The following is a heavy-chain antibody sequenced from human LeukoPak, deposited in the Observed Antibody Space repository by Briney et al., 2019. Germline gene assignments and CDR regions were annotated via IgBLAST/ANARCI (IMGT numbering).Heavy chain of an antibody. CDR2: ISDSGGRT. CDR3: AKRGVVIRVILVGFHKEAYYFDS. Sequence: GGSLRLSCAVSGITLSNYGMSWVRQVPGKGLEWVAGISDSGGRTNYADSAKGRFTISRDNPKNTLYLQMNSLRAEDTAVYFCAKRGVVIRVILVGFHKEAYYFDSWGQGALVTVSS. D-gene: IGHD3-22*01. CDR1: GITLSNYG. J-gene: IGHJ4*02. V-gene: IGHV3-23*01.